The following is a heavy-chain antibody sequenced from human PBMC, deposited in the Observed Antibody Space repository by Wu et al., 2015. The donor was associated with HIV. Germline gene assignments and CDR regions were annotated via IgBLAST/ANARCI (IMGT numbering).Heavy chain of an antibody. Sequence: QVHLVQSGAEVKKPGSSVKVSCKASGGSFSSYATNWVRQAPGRGLEWMGWIIPIFQMSTPAEQFQGRVTFTADESTSTIYMELSSLRSDDSAVYFCARGGLNWHYYYYGMDVWGQGP. D-gene: IGHD2-8*02. V-gene: IGHV1-69*13. CDR1: GGSFSSYA. CDR2: IIPIFQMS. CDR3: ARGGLNWHYYYYGMDV. J-gene: IGHJ6*02.